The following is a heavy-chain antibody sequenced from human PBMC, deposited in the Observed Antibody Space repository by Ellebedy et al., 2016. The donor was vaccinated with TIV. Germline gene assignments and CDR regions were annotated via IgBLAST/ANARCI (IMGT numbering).Heavy chain of an antibody. V-gene: IGHV4-39*01. CDR1: GVSISTSSYY. CDR2: MYYSGST. CDR3: ARHVKTMFDLYYFYY. D-gene: IGHD3-10*02. J-gene: IGHJ4*02. Sequence: MPSETLSLTCTVSGVSISTSSYYWGWIRQPPGKGLEWIGSMYYSGSTYYNPSLKSRVTISVDTSKNQFSLNLSSVTAADTAVYYCARHVKTMFDLYYFYYWGQGTLVTVSS.